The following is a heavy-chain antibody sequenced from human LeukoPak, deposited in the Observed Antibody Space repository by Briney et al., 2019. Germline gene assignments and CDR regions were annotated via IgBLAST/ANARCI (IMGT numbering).Heavy chain of an antibody. J-gene: IGHJ4*02. CDR1: GFTFSSYG. Sequence: GGSLRLSCAASGFTFSSYGMHWVRQAPGKGLEWVAVIWYGGSNKYYADSVKGRFTISRDNSKNTLYLQMNSLRAEDTAVYYCAKDFAFCGGSCYSGDYWGQGTLVTVSS. V-gene: IGHV3-30*02. CDR2: IWYGGSNK. CDR3: AKDFAFCGGSCYSGDY. D-gene: IGHD2-15*01.